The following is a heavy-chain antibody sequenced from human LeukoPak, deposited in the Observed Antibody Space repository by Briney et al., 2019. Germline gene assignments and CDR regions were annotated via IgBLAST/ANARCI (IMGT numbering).Heavy chain of an antibody. Sequence: GGSLRLSCAASGFALSSHWMTWVRQVPGRGPEWVANVNRDGSETYYLDSVKGRFTISKDNVKNSLYLQMDSLRAEDTALYHCARNNGMDVWGQGTTVIVSS. CDR3: ARNNGMDV. CDR1: GFALSSHW. CDR2: VNRDGSET. J-gene: IGHJ6*02. V-gene: IGHV3-7*03.